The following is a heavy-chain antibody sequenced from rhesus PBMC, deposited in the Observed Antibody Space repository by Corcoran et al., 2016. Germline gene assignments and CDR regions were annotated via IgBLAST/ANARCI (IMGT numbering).Heavy chain of an antibody. CDR3: VTLTGVDY. CDR2: SGGGRGDT. J-gene: IGHJ4*01. CDR1: GGSTTDYS. D-gene: IGHD3-9*01. Sequence: QVPLQESGPGLVMPSATLSPTSAVSGGSTTDYSWSWVPPPPGKGLEWIGFSGGGRGDTSYNPSLKSRVTISTDTSKNQFSLRLTSVTAADTAVYYCVTLTGVDYWGQGVLVTVSS. V-gene: IGHV4-165*02.